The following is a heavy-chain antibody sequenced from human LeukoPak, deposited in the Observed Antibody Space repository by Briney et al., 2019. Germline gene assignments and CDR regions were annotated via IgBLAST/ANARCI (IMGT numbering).Heavy chain of an antibody. Sequence: NPSETLSLTCTVSGGSISDNYWSWIRQPPGKGLEWIGYAYYSGHTNYNSSLKSRVTMSLDTPKSQFSLRLSSVTAADTAVYFCARHPFATPFDYWGPGTLVTVSS. CDR1: GGSISDNY. J-gene: IGHJ4*02. V-gene: IGHV4-59*08. CDR3: ARHPFATPFDY. CDR2: AYYSGHT. D-gene: IGHD2-15*01.